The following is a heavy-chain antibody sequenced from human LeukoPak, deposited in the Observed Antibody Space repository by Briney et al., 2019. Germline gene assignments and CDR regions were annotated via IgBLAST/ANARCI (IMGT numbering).Heavy chain of an antibody. CDR1: GFTFSTYG. Sequence: GGSLRLSCAASGFTFSTYGMHWVRQAPGKGLEWVTVIWHDGSHKDYAGSVKGRFTISRDNPKNTLYLQMNDLRAEDTAMYYCARGWGSNVYASAFDVWGQGAMVTVSS. J-gene: IGHJ3*01. V-gene: IGHV3-33*01. CDR3: ARGWGSNVYASAFDV. D-gene: IGHD3-16*01. CDR2: IWHDGSHK.